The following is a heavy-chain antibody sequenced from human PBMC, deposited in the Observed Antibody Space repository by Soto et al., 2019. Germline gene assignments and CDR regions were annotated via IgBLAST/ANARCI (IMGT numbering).Heavy chain of an antibody. V-gene: IGHV3-11*01. D-gene: IGHD3-16*01. CDR1: GFTLSDYY. CDR2: ISGSGNTI. J-gene: IGHJ4*02. Sequence: QVQLVESGGGLVKPGGSLRLSCAASGFTLSDYYMSWIRQAPGKGLEWVSHISGSGNTIDYADSVKGRFTISRDNAKNSLYLQMNSLRDDDTAVFYCARGRYALDYRGQGTRVTVSS. CDR3: ARGRYALDY.